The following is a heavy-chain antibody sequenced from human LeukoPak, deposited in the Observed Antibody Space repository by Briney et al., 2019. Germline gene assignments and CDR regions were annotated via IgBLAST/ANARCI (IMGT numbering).Heavy chain of an antibody. Sequence: GGTLRLSCAASGLNVSSNYMSWVRQAPGEGLEWVSVLYTGGSTYYADSVKGRSTISRDNSKNTLYLQMNSLRAEDTAVYYCARDTGRTFDYWGQGTLVTVSS. CDR1: GLNVSSNY. D-gene: IGHD2-8*02. CDR3: ARDTGRTFDY. CDR2: LYTGGST. J-gene: IGHJ4*02. V-gene: IGHV3-66*01.